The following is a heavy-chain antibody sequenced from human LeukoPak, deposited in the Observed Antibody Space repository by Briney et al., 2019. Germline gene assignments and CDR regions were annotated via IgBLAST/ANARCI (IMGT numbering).Heavy chain of an antibody. Sequence: SETLSLTCTVSGGSISSYYWSWIRQPPGKGLEWIGEINHSGSTNYNPSLKSRVTISVDTSKNQFSLKLSSVTAADTAVYYCARIAAAGIYYYYYYMDVWGKGTTVTISS. J-gene: IGHJ6*03. V-gene: IGHV4-34*01. CDR1: GGSISSYY. D-gene: IGHD6-13*01. CDR3: ARIAAAGIYYYYYYMDV. CDR2: INHSGST.